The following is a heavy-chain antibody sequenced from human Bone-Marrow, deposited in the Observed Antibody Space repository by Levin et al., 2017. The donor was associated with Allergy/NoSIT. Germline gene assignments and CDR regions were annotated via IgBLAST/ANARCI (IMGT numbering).Heavy chain of an antibody. D-gene: IGHD1-26*01. J-gene: IGHJ4*02. Sequence: PGGSLRLSCAASGFTFSSYAMSWVRQAPGKGLEWVSAISGSGGSTYYADSVKGRFTISRDNSKNTLYLQMNSLRAEDTAVYYCATAPPSYTYSGSPGAFDYWGQGTLVTVSS. V-gene: IGHV3-23*01. CDR2: ISGSGGST. CDR1: GFTFSSYA. CDR3: ATAPPSYTYSGSPGAFDY.